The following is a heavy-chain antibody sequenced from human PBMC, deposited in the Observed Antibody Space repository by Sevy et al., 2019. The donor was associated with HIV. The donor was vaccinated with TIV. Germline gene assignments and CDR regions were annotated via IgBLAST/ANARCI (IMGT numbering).Heavy chain of an antibody. Sequence: QSQTLSLTCGVSGYSIISGYYWGWIRQPPGKGLEWIGSIYHSGSTYYNPSLKSRVTISVDTSKNQFSLKLSSVTAADTAVYYCARQVVAFGNPAFEDYWGQGTLVTVSS. V-gene: IGHV4-38-2*01. CDR1: GYSIISGYY. CDR2: IYHSGST. D-gene: IGHD3-16*01. CDR3: ARQVVAFGNPAFEDY. J-gene: IGHJ4*02.